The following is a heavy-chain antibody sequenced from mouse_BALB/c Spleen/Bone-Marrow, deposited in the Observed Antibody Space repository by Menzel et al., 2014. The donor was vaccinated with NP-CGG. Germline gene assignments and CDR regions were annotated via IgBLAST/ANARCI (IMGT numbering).Heavy chain of an antibody. V-gene: IGHV14-3*02. Sequence: VQLQQSGAELVKPGASVKLSCTASGFNIEDTYVHWVKQRPEQGLEWIGRIDPANGNTKYDPKFQGKATVTSDTSSNTAYLHLNSLTSEDTAVYYCAEGNDSWFAYWGQGTLVTVSA. CDR1: GFNIEDTY. J-gene: IGHJ3*01. CDR3: AEGNDSWFAY. D-gene: IGHD2-2*01. CDR2: IDPANGNT.